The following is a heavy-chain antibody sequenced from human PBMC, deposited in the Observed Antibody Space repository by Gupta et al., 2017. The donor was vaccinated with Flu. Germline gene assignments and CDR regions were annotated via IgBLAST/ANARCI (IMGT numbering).Heavy chain of an antibody. J-gene: IGHJ5*02. Sequence: QVQLQESGPGLVKPSETLSLTCTVSGGSISSYYWSWIRQPPGKGLEWIGYIYYSGSPNYNPSLKSRVTISVDTSKNQFSLKLSSVTAADTAVYYCAREAFQVGNDDHIWFDPWGQGPLVTVSS. CDR3: AREAFQVGNDDHIWFDP. D-gene: IGHD2-21*01. CDR2: IYYSGSP. CDR1: GGSISSYY. V-gene: IGHV4-59*01.